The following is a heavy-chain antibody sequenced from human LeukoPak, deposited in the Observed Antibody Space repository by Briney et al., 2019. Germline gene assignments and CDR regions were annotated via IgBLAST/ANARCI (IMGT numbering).Heavy chain of an antibody. Sequence: SETLSLTCTVSGGSISSYYWSWIRQPPGKGLEWIGYIYYSGSTNYNPSLKSRVTISVDTSKNQFSLKLSSVTAADTAVYYCARGGSYGLYFDYWGQGTLVTVSS. CDR1: GGSISSYY. V-gene: IGHV4-59*01. J-gene: IGHJ4*02. D-gene: IGHD5-18*01. CDR2: IYYSGST. CDR3: ARGGSYGLYFDY.